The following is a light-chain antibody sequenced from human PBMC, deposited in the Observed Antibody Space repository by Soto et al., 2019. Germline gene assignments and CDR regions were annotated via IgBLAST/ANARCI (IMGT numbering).Light chain of an antibody. CDR2: TAS. Sequence: DLQMTQSPSTLSASVGDRVTITCRASQSISSWLAWYQQKPGKAPKLLIYTASNLVSGVPSRFSGSGSGTELTLTISSLQPDDFATYYCQEYNSDSGLTFGGGTKVEIK. CDR3: QEYNSDSGLT. V-gene: IGKV1-5*03. CDR1: QSISSW. J-gene: IGKJ4*01.